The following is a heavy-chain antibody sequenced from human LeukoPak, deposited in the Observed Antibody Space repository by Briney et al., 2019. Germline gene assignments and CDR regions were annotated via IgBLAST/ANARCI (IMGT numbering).Heavy chain of an antibody. CDR3: ARDRGNYDFWSGYYSSGVPIGWFDP. CDR2: INHSGST. V-gene: IGHV4-34*01. J-gene: IGHJ5*02. D-gene: IGHD3-3*01. CDR1: GGSFSGYY. Sequence: PSETLSLTCAVYGGSFSGYYWSWIRQPPGKGLEWIGEINHSGSTNYNPSLKSRVTISVDTSKNQFSLKLSSVTAADTAVYYCARDRGNYDFWSGYYSSGVPIGWFDPWGQGTLVTVSS.